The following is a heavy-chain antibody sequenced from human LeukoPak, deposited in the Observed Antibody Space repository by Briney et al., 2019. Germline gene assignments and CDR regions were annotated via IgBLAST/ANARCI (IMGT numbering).Heavy chain of an antibody. Sequence: SETLSLTCAVYGGSFSGYYWSWIRQPPGKGLEWMGEINHSGSTNYNPSLKSRVTISVDTSKNQFSLKLSSVTAADTAVYYCARVGSIKNNWFDPWGQGTLVTVSS. D-gene: IGHD1-14*01. J-gene: IGHJ5*02. CDR3: ARVGSIKNNWFDP. V-gene: IGHV4-34*01. CDR2: INHSGST. CDR1: GGSFSGYY.